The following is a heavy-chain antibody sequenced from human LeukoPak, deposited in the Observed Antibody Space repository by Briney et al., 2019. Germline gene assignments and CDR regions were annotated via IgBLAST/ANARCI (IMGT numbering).Heavy chain of an antibody. J-gene: IGHJ6*03. Sequence: AGVKVSSKASGGTFRKYPISSVRQSPGQRLEGMGGIIPMFGTEVHAQKYQGRVTITAQESSRKPYVDLSSLRSEDTAVYYCARGGHIQRVAIPTAGPPTPIYFYYLDVWGRENRGIVSS. CDR1: GGTFRKYP. CDR2: IIPMFGTE. V-gene: IGHV1-69*01. D-gene: IGHD6-13*01. CDR3: ARGGHIQRVAIPTAGPPTPIYFYYLDV.